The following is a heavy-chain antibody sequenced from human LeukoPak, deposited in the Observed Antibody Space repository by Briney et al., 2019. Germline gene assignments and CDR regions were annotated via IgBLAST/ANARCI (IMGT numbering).Heavy chain of an antibody. Sequence: RPGGSLRLSCAASGFTFSSYAMHWVRQAPGKGLEWVAVISYDGSNKYYADSVKGRFTISRDNSKNTLYLQMNSLRAEDTAVYYCARVRCSGGSCYPDIYYYGMDVWGQGTTVTVSS. V-gene: IGHV3-30*04. J-gene: IGHJ6*02. D-gene: IGHD2-15*01. CDR2: ISYDGSNK. CDR3: ARVRCSGGSCYPDIYYYGMDV. CDR1: GFTFSSYA.